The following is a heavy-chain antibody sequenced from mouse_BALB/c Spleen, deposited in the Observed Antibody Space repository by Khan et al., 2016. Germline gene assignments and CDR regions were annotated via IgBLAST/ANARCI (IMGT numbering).Heavy chain of an antibody. Sequence: QVQLQQSGAELAKPGASVKMSCKASGYTFTSYWMHWVKQRPGQGLEWIGYINPSTGYTEYNQKFKDKATLTADKSSSTAYMQLSSLTSEDSAVYYCASSSGYVDYWSQGNTLTVSS. CDR1: GYTFTSYW. D-gene: IGHD3-1*01. J-gene: IGHJ2*01. CDR3: ASSSGYVDY. V-gene: IGHV1-7*01. CDR2: INPSTGYT.